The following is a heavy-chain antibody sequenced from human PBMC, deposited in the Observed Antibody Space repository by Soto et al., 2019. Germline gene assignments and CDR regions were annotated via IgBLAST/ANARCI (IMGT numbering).Heavy chain of an antibody. CDR2: ISAYNGNT. V-gene: IGHV1-18*04. Sequence: ASGKVSCKASGYTFVSFGMSGVRQAPGQGLEWMGWISAYNGNTNYAQKLQGRVTMTTDTSTSTAYMELRSLRSDDTAVYYCARDDFWSGYDAFDIWGQGTMVTVSS. CDR3: ARDDFWSGYDAFDI. J-gene: IGHJ3*02. D-gene: IGHD3-3*01. CDR1: GYTFVSFG.